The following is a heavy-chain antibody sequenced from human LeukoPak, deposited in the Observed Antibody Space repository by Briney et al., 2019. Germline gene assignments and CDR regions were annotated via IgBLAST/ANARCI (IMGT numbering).Heavy chain of an antibody. V-gene: IGHV4-39*07. J-gene: IGHJ4*02. CDR2: IYYSGKT. CDR1: GGSISSDGYH. D-gene: IGHD6-19*01. CDR3: ARVGRNGGWHFDY. Sequence: PSETLSLTCTVSGGSISSDGYHWGWIRQPPGKGLEWIGSIYYSGKTFYNPSLESRVTISIATSKTQFSPNVSSVTAADTAVYYCARVGRNGGWHFDYWGQGALVTVSS.